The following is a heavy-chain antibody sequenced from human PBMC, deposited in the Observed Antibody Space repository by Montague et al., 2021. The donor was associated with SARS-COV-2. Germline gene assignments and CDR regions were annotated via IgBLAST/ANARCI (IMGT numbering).Heavy chain of an antibody. Sequence: PALVKPTQTLTLTCTFSGFSLSTSGMCVSWIRYLPGKALEWLAPIDWDDDKYYSTSLKTRLTISKDTSKNQVVLTMTNMDPVDTATYYCARMMYDILTGYYIGIGYWGQVTLVTVSS. D-gene: IGHD3-9*01. V-gene: IGHV2-70*01. J-gene: IGHJ4*02. CDR3: ARMMYDILTGYYIGIGY. CDR1: GFSLSTSGMC. CDR2: IDWDDDK.